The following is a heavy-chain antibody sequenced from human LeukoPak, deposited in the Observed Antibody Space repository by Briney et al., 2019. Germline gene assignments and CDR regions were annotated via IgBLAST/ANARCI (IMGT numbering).Heavy chain of an antibody. CDR2: IRNDGRKK. CDR1: GFTFNNYG. J-gene: IGHJ4*02. V-gene: IGHV3-30*02. Sequence: GGSLRLSCAASGFTFNNYGMHWVRQAPGKGLEWLAFIRNDGRKKYYGDSVKGRFTISRDNSKNTLYLQMNSLRAEDTAVYYCAKDGEDIVVVVAATAYFDYWGQGTLVTVSS. D-gene: IGHD2-15*01. CDR3: AKDGEDIVVVVAATAYFDY.